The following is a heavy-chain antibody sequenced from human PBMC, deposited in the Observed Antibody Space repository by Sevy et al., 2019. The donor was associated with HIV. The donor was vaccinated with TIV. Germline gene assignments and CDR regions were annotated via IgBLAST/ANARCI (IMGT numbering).Heavy chain of an antibody. CDR2: INSDGSST. D-gene: IGHD2-21*02. Sequence: GGSLRLSCAASGFTFSSYWMHWVRQAPGKGLVWVSRINSDGSSTSYADSVKGRFTISRANAKNTLYLQMNSLRAEDTAVYYCARVRDGWANDAFDIWGQGTMVTVSS. V-gene: IGHV3-74*01. CDR3: ARVRDGWANDAFDI. CDR1: GFTFSSYW. J-gene: IGHJ3*02.